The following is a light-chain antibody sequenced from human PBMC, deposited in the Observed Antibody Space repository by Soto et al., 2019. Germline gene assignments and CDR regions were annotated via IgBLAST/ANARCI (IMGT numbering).Light chain of an antibody. CDR3: QHYNNWPPIT. CDR1: QSVSNN. Sequence: EVVMTQSPDTLSLSPGERATLSCRASQSVSNNYLAWYQQKPGQAPRLLIYGATTRATGIPARFRGSGSGTEFTLTISSLQSEDFAVYYCQHYNNWPPITFGQGTRLEIK. J-gene: IGKJ5*01. V-gene: IGKV3-15*01. CDR2: GAT.